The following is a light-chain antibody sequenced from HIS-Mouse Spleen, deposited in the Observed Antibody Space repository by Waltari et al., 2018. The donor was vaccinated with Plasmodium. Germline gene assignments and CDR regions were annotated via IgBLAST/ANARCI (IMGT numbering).Light chain of an antibody. J-gene: IGLJ2*01. CDR1: SGHSSYP. CDR2: LNSDGSH. CDR3: QTWGTGMGV. V-gene: IGLV4-69*01. Sequence: QLVLPQSPSASASLGASVKLTCTLSSGHSSYPIAWHQQQPEKGPRYLMKLNSDGSHSKGDGIPDRCSGSSSGAERYLTISSLQSEDEADYYCQTWGTGMGVFGGGTKLTVL.